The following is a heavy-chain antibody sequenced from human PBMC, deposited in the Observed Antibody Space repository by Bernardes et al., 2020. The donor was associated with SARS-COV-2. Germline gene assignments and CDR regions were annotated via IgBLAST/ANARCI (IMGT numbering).Heavy chain of an antibody. CDR3: ARDPDRGESSLAHFYFDY. CDR2: IWYDGSKK. CDR1: GFIFSNYG. Sequence: GGSLRLSCAASGFIFSNYGMHWVRQAPGKGLEWVADIWYDGSKKYYADSVKGRFTISRDNSKNTMYLQINSLRAEDTAVYYCARDPDRGESSLAHFYFDYWGQGTLVTVSS. D-gene: IGHD3-16*02. J-gene: IGHJ4*02. V-gene: IGHV3-33*01.